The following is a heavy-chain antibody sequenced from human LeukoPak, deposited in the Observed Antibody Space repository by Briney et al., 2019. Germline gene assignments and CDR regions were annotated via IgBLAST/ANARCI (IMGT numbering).Heavy chain of an antibody. CDR3: ARDHCSGGSCYDFVDY. J-gene: IGHJ4*02. CDR2: INPNSGGA. D-gene: IGHD2-15*01. Sequence: ASVKVSCXASGYTFTGYYMHWVRQARGQGLEWMGRINPNSGGANYAQKFQGRVTMTRDTSISTAYMELSRLRSDDTAVYYCARDHCSGGSCYDFVDYWGQGTLVTVSS. V-gene: IGHV1-2*06. CDR1: GYTFTGYY.